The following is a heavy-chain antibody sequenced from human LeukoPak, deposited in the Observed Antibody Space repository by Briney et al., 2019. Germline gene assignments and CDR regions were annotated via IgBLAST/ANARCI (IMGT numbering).Heavy chain of an antibody. D-gene: IGHD6-13*01. J-gene: IGHJ4*02. V-gene: IGHV4-59*01. CDR1: GGSISSYY. CDR2: IYYSGST. Sequence: SETLSLTCTVSGGSISSYYWSWIRQPPGKGLEWIGYIYYSGSTNYNPSLKSRVTISVDTSKNQFSLKLSSVTAADTAVYYCARDRHSSLFDYWGQGTLVTVSS. CDR3: ARDRHSSLFDY.